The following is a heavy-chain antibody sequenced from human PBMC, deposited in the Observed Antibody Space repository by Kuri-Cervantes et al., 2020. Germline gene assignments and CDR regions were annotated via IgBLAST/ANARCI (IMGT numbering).Heavy chain of an antibody. CDR3: ARAGLSQEMATPFDY. Sequence: ASVKVSCKASVYTFTNFYMHWVRQAPGQGLEWMGIINPSGGTTSYAQKFQGRVTMTRDTSTSTVYMELSSLRSEDTAVYYCARAGLSQEMATPFDYWGQGTLVTVSS. V-gene: IGHV1-46*01. CDR2: INPSGGTT. D-gene: IGHD5-24*01. CDR1: VYTFTNFY. J-gene: IGHJ4*02.